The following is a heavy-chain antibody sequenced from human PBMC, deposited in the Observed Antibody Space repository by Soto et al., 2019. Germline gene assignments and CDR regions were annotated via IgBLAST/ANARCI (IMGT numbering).Heavy chain of an antibody. V-gene: IGHV3-64*01. CDR1: GFTFSGYS. Sequence: GGSLRLSCAASGFTFSGYSMFWVRQAPGKGLEYVSAINTNGVNTFYAKSVKGRFTISRDNSKNTMYLQMGSLRAEDMAVYYCARGRVEDSSGWATYFDYWGQGTLVTVSS. D-gene: IGHD6-19*01. CDR3: ARGRVEDSSGWATYFDY. J-gene: IGHJ4*02. CDR2: INTNGVNT.